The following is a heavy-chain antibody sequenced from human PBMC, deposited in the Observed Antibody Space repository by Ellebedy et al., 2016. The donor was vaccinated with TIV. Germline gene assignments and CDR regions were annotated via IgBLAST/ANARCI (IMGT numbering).Heavy chain of an antibody. CDR2: GFHSGNT. CDR3: ATPAAVPGSHWYFDL. Sequence: MPGGSLRLSCVVSGGSINNSLYWCWVRQPPGRGLEWIGEGFHSGNTDYDPSLKSRVTISVDKSRNQFSLTLTSVTAADTAVYYCATPAAVPGSHWYFDLWGRGTLVIVSS. V-gene: IGHV4-4*02. D-gene: IGHD6-19*01. CDR1: GGSINNSLY. J-gene: IGHJ2*01.